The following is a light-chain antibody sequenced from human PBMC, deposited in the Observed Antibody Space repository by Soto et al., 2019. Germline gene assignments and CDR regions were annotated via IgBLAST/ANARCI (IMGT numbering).Light chain of an antibody. CDR2: SNN. J-gene: IGLJ2*01. Sequence: QSVLTQPPSASGTPGQRVTISCSGIRSNIGSNFVNWYQKLPGTAPKLLIHSNNERPSGVPGRFSASKSGTSASLAISGLQSEDEADYYCASWDDDLNGLLFGGGTKLTVL. V-gene: IGLV1-44*01. CDR1: RSNIGSNF. CDR3: ASWDDDLNGLL.